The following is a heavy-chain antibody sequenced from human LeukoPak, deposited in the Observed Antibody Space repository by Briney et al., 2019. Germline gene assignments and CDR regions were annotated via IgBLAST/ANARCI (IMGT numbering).Heavy chain of an antibody. CDR3: ARYSSGIDY. D-gene: IGHD1-26*01. Sequence: SETLSLTCTVSGGSISSYNWSWIRQPPGKGLEWIGYIYYSGSTNYNPSLKSRVTISVDTSKNQFSLRLRSVTAADTAVYYCARYSSGIDYWGQGTLVTVSS. CDR1: GGSISSYN. CDR2: IYYSGST. V-gene: IGHV4-59*01. J-gene: IGHJ4*02.